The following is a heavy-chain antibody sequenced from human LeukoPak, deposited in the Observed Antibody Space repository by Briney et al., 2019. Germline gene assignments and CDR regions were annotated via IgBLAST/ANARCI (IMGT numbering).Heavy chain of an antibody. Sequence: GGSLRLSCAASGFSFSTQRMHWVRQAPGKGLEWVANIKQDGSEKYYVDSVKGRFTISRDNAKNSLYPQMNSLRAEDTAVYYCASANYDFWSGYFWGQGTLVTVSS. D-gene: IGHD3-3*01. V-gene: IGHV3-7*03. CDR1: GFSFSTQR. CDR2: IKQDGSEK. CDR3: ASANYDFWSGYF. J-gene: IGHJ4*02.